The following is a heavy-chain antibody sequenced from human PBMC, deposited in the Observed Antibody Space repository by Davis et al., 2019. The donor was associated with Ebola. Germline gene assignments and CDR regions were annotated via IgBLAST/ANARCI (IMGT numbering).Heavy chain of an antibody. CDR2: INAGNGNT. CDR1: GYTFTSYA. D-gene: IGHD3-10*01. CDR3: ARDRGGDYSFDY. Sequence: AASVKVSCKASGYTFTSYAMHWVRQAPGQRLEWMGWINAGNGNTKYSQKFQGRVTITRDTSASTAYMELSCLRSEDTSVYYCARDRGGDYSFDYWGQGTLVTVSS. V-gene: IGHV1-3*01. J-gene: IGHJ4*02.